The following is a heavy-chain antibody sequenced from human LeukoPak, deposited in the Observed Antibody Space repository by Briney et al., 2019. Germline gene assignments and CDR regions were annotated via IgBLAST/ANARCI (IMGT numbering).Heavy chain of an antibody. V-gene: IGHV3-15*01. CDR2: IKSKSAGGTI. CDR3: ASRPIPHCDCPLDY. J-gene: IGHJ4*01. D-gene: IGHD2-21*02. CDR1: GFTFSSYG. Sequence: GGSLRLSCTASGFTFSSYGMHWVRQAPGKGLEWVGRIKSKSAGGTIDYAAPVKGRFTISRDDSQNTVYLQMNSLNTEDTAVYYCASRPIPHCDCPLDYWGHGTLVTVSS.